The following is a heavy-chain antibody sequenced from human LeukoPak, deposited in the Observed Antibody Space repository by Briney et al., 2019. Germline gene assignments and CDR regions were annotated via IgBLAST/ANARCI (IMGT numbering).Heavy chain of an antibody. Sequence: SETLSLTCTVSGGSISGYFWAWIRRPAGKGLEWIGRIYTSGSTNYNPSLKSRVTISVDTSKNQFSLKLSSVTAADTAVYYCAREFRRDGYPYYYYYMDVWGKGTTVTISS. CDR3: AREFRRDGYPYYYYYMDV. J-gene: IGHJ6*03. D-gene: IGHD5-24*01. CDR2: IYTSGST. CDR1: GGSISGYF. V-gene: IGHV4-4*07.